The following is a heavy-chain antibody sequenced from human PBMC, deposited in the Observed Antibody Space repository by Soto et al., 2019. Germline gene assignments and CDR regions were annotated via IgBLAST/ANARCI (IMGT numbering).Heavy chain of an antibody. CDR2: VCYTGTT. CDR3: ARDLAAVPRAFDY. D-gene: IGHD6-13*01. J-gene: IGHJ4*02. V-gene: IGHV4-59*01. Sequence: SETLSLTCTVSGGSISSYFYIWVRQPPGKGLERIGSVCYTGTTDYNPSLKSRVTISVDTSKTQFSLNLRSVTAADTAVYYCARDLAAVPRAFDYWGRGTLVTVSS. CDR1: GGSISSYF.